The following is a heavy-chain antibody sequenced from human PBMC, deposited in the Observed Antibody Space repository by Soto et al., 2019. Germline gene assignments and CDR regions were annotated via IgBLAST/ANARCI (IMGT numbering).Heavy chain of an antibody. V-gene: IGHV1-46*01. CDR3: ARVPRGMAFDI. Sequence: GASVKVSCKASGYTFTSYYMHWVRQAPGQGLEWMGIINPSGGSTNYAQKLQGRVTMTTDTSTSTAYMELRSLRSDDTAVYYCARVPRGMAFDIWGQGTMVTVSS. CDR1: GYTFTSYY. CDR2: INPSGGST. J-gene: IGHJ3*02. D-gene: IGHD2-15*01.